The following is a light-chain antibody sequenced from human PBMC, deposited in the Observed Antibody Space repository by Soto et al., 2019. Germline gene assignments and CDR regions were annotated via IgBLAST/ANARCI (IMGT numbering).Light chain of an antibody. J-gene: IGLJ1*01. V-gene: IGLV1-51*01. CDR1: SSNIGNNY. CDR2: DNN. Sequence: QSVLTQPPSVSAAPGQKVTISCSGSSSNIGNNYVSWYQQLPGTAPKLLIYDNNKRPSGVPDRLSGAKSGTSATLDITGRQTGEEDDDYCGTWYDSLSAGVVFGTGTKLTVL. CDR3: GTWYDSLSAGVV.